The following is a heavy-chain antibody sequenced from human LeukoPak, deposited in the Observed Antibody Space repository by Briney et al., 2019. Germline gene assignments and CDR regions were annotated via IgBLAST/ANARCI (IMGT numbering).Heavy chain of an antibody. J-gene: IGHJ4*02. Sequence: GGSLRLACAASGFTFDDYSMTWVRQAPGKVLEWVSGINWNGGSTGYADSVKGRFTISRDNAKNSLYLQMNSLRAEDTALYYCARSRHSYDSSGFPHYWGQGTLVTVSS. V-gene: IGHV3-20*04. CDR3: ARSRHSYDSSGFPHY. CDR1: GFTFDDYS. D-gene: IGHD3-22*01. CDR2: INWNGGST.